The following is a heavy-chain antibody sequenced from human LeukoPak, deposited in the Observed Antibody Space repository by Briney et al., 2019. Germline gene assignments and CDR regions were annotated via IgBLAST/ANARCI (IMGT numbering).Heavy chain of an antibody. CDR3: ARGFYRDGYTHLDY. Sequence: GASVKVSCKASGYTFTSYSMNWVRQAPGQGLEWMGWINTNTGNPTYAQGSTGQFVFSLDTSVSAAYLQISSLKTEETAVYYCARGFYRDGYTHLDYWGQGTLVTVSS. J-gene: IGHJ4*02. CDR2: INTNTGNP. D-gene: IGHD5-24*01. V-gene: IGHV7-4-1*02. CDR1: GYTFTSYS.